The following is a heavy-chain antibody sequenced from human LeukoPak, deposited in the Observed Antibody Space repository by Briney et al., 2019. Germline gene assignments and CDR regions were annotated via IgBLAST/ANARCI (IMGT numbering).Heavy chain of an antibody. CDR1: GYTLTELS. D-gene: IGHD2/OR15-2a*01. CDR3: ATQGNKQPKNYGMDV. V-gene: IGHV1-24*01. Sequence: GASVKVSCKVSGYTLTELSMHWVRQAPGKGLEWMGGLDPEDGETIYAQKFQGRVTMTEDTSTDTAYMELSSLRSEDTAVYYCATQGNKQPKNYGMDVWGQGTTVPVSS. CDR2: LDPEDGET. J-gene: IGHJ6*02.